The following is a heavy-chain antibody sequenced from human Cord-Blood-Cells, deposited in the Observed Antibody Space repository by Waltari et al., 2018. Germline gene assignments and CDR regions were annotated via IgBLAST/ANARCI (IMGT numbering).Heavy chain of an antibody. J-gene: IGHJ4*02. D-gene: IGHD6-6*01. CDR3: AGLPPGGSSDY. CDR1: GGSISSSSYY. Sequence: QLQLQESGPGLVKPSETLSLTCTVSGGSISSSSYYWGWIRQPPGKGLEWIGSIYYSGSTYYNPSLKSRVTISVDTSKNQFSLKLSSLTAADTAVYYCAGLPPGGSSDYWGQGTLVTVSS. V-gene: IGHV4-39*01. CDR2: IYYSGST.